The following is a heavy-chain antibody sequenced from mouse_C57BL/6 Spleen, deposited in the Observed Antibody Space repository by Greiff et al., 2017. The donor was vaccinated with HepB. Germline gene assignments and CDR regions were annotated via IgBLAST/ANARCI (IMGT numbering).Heavy chain of an antibody. CDR3: ARPHYYGSSDWYFDV. D-gene: IGHD1-1*01. J-gene: IGHJ1*03. CDR2: IDPEDGDT. Sequence: EVQLQQSGAELVKPGASVKLSCTASGFNIKDYYMHWVKQRTEQGLEWIGRIDPEDGDTKYAPKFQGKATITADTSSNTAYLQLSSLTSEDTAVYYCARPHYYGSSDWYFDVWGTGTTVTVSS. CDR1: GFNIKDYY. V-gene: IGHV14-2*01.